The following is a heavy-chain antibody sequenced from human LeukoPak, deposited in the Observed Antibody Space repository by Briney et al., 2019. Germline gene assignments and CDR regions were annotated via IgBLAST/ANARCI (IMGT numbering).Heavy chain of an antibody. D-gene: IGHD5-12*01. J-gene: IGHJ4*02. CDR1: EFIFSNYA. CDR2: ISGRGTTI. CDR3: SKDRVGYSGYDGAYFDS. Sequence: PGGSLRLSCAASEFIFSNYAMSWVRQAPGKGLQWVSTISGRGTTIYSADSVKGRFTISRDNSKNTVYLQMNSLTAEDTAVYYCSKDRVGYSGYDGAYFDSWGQGTLVVVSS. V-gene: IGHV3-23*01.